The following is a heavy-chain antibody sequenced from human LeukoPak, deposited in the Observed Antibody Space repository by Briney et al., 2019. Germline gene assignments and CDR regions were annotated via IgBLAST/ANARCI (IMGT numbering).Heavy chain of an antibody. Sequence: GSLRLSCAASGFTFDDYTMHWVRPAPGKGLEWVSLISWDGGSTYYADSVKGRFTISRDNSKNTLYLQMNSLRAEDTAVYYCAKVKPRPRIAAAGTGVDYWGQGTLVTVSS. V-gene: IGHV3-43*01. CDR1: GFTFDDYT. CDR3: AKVKPRPRIAAAGTGVDY. CDR2: ISWDGGST. D-gene: IGHD6-13*01. J-gene: IGHJ4*02.